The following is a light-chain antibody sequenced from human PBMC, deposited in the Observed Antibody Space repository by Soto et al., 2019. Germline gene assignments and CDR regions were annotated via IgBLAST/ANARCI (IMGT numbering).Light chain of an antibody. CDR1: QSINNW. CDR2: KAT. CDR3: QHYNNYPYT. J-gene: IGKJ2*01. V-gene: IGKV1-5*03. Sequence: DIQMTQSPSTLSASVGDRVTVTCRASQSINNWLAWYQQKPGQAPKLLIYKATSLGSGVPSRFSGSGSGTEFTLTISGLQPDDFATYFCQHYNNYPYTFGQGTKVDIK.